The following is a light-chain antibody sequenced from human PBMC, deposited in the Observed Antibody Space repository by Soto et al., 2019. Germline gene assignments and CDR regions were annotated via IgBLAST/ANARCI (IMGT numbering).Light chain of an antibody. CDR3: ATWDDSLKGPV. CDR2: SDN. CDR1: RTNVRSNT. J-gene: IGLJ2*01. V-gene: IGLV1-44*01. Sequence: QSVLTQPPSASGTPGQRVTISCSGSRTNVRSNTVNWYQQLPGTAPKLLIHSDNRRPSGVPDRFSGSKSETSASLAISGLQSEDEADYFCATWDDSLKGPVFGGGTKLTVL.